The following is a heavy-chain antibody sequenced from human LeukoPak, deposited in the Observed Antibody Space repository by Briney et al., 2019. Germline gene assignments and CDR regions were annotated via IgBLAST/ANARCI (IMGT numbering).Heavy chain of an antibody. CDR1: GFVFSNYA. V-gene: IGHV3-23*01. D-gene: IGHD4-17*01. Sequence: PGGSLRLSCAASGFVFSNYAMSWVRQAPGRGLEWVSTISGRADSTYSADSVRGRFTIHRDSYKNTLSLQMDSLRAEDTAVYYCARSPLIRESDGDKIVKFDYWGQGTLVTVSS. CDR2: ISGRADST. CDR3: ARSPLIRESDGDKIVKFDY. J-gene: IGHJ4*02.